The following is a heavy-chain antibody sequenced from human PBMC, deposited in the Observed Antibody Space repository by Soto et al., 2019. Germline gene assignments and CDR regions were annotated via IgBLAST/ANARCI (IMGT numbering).Heavy chain of an antibody. V-gene: IGHV4-39*02. CDR1: GRSISSSSYY. CDR3: ARESYVQVY. D-gene: IGHD3-16*01. Sequence: PSETLSLTCTVSGRSISSSSYYWGWIRQPPGKGLEWIGSIYYSGSTYYNPSLKSRVTISVDTSKNQFSLKLSSVTAADTAVYYWARESYVQVYCGQGTLVTASS. CDR2: IYYSGST. J-gene: IGHJ4*02.